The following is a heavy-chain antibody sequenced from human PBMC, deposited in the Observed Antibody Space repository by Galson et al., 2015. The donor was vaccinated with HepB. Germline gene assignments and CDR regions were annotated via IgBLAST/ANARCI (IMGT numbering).Heavy chain of an antibody. CDR1: GYTFTSYD. J-gene: IGHJ5*02. CDR2: KNPKSGET. V-gene: IGHV1-8*02. CDR3: ARNPAYTDRVGP. D-gene: IGHD3-16*01. Sequence: SVKVSCKASGYTFTSYDISWVRQAPGQGLEWMGWKNPKSGETDYAQKFQGRVTMTRDTSISTAYMELSSLRSEDTAVYYCARNPAYTDRVGPCGRGTLVTVSS.